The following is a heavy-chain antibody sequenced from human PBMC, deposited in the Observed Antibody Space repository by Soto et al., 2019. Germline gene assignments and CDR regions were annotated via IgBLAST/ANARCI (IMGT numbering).Heavy chain of an antibody. CDR3: AGALYYDFWSGYYQDSYYYYGMDV. D-gene: IGHD3-3*01. J-gene: IGHJ6*02. CDR1: GYAFTSDL. V-gene: IGHV1-18*01. CDR2: ISAYNGNT. Sequence: VKVYCKASGYAFTSDLISCGRQEPGQGLEWMGWISAYNGNTNYAQKLQGRVTMTTDTSTSTAYMELRSLRSDDTAVYYCAGALYYDFWSGYYQDSYYYYGMDVWGQGTTVTVSS.